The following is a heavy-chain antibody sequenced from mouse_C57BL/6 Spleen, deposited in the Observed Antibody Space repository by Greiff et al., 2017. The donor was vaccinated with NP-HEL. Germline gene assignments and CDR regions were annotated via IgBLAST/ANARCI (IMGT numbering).Heavy chain of an antibody. D-gene: IGHD2-4*01. CDR3: ASYDYDD. CDR2: IWSGGST. J-gene: IGHJ3*01. V-gene: IGHV2-2*01. CDR1: GFSLTSYG. Sequence: QVQLQQSGPGLVQPSQSLSITCTVSGFSLTSYGVHWVRQSPGKGLEWLGVIWSGGSTDYNAAFISRLSISKDNSKSQVFFKMNSLQADDTAIYYCASYDYDDWGQRTLVTVSA.